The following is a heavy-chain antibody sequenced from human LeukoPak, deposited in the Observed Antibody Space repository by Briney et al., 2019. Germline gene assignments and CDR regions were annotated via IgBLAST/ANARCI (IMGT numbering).Heavy chain of an antibody. CDR1: GGSISSYY. CDR3: ARHTSDSSGYYLD. D-gene: IGHD3-22*01. J-gene: IGHJ4*02. V-gene: IGHV4-39*01. CDR2: IYYSGST. Sequence: SETLSLTCTVSGGSISSYYWSWIRQPPGKGLEWIGSIYYSGSTYYNPSLKSRVTISVDTSKNQFSLKLSSVTAADTAVYYCARHTSDSSGYYLDWGQGTLVTVSS.